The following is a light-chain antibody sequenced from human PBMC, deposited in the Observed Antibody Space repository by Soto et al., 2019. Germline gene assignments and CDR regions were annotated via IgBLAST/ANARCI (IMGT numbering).Light chain of an antibody. CDR1: SSDVGGYNY. J-gene: IGLJ1*01. CDR3: SSYRSGSTYV. CDR2: EVF. Sequence: QSALTQPASVSGSPGQSISISCTGTSSDVGGYNYVSWYQQHPGKAPKLIIYEVFDRPSGVSSRFSGSKSGNTASLTISGLQAEDEADYYCSSYRSGSTYVFGTGTKLTVL. V-gene: IGLV2-14*01.